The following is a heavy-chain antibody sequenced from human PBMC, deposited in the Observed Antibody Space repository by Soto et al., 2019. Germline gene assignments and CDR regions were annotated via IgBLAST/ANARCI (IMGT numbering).Heavy chain of an antibody. D-gene: IGHD6-13*01. V-gene: IGHV4-31*03. J-gene: IGHJ4*02. Sequence: PSETLSLTCTVSGGSISSDGYYWSWIRQHPGKGLEWIGYIYYSGSTYYNPSLKSRVTISVDTSKNQFSLKLSSVTAADTAVYYCARDSILAAASSKSFDYWGQGTLVTVSX. CDR1: GGSISSDGYY. CDR2: IYYSGST. CDR3: ARDSILAAASSKSFDY.